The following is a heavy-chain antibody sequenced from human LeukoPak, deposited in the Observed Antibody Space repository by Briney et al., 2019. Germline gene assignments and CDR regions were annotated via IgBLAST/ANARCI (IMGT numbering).Heavy chain of an antibody. CDR2: ISGNGGST. CDR1: GFTFSTYT. CDR3: ARAAVGATTFNWFDP. D-gene: IGHD1-26*01. V-gene: IGHV3-64*01. J-gene: IGHJ5*02. Sequence: PGGSLRLSCAASGFTFSTYTMHWVRQAPGKGLEYVSTISGNGGSTYYGNSVKGRFTISRDNSKNTVYLQMGSLRAEDMGVYYCARAAVGATTFNWFDPWGQGTLVTVSS.